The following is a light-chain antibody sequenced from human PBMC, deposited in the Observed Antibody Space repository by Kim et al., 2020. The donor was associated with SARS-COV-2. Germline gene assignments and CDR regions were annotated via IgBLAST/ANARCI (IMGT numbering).Light chain of an antibody. CDR2: LNSDGSH. V-gene: IGLV4-69*01. CDR1: SGHSSYA. Sequence: ASVRLTCTLSSGHSSYAIAWHQQQTEKGPRYLMKLNSDGSHYKGDGIPDRFSGSSSGAERYLTISSLQSEDEADYYCQTWGTGMGVFGGGTQLTVL. CDR3: QTWGTGMGV. J-gene: IGLJ3*02.